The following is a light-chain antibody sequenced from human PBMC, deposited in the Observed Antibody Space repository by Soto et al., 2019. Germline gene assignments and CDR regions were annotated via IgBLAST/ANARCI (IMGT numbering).Light chain of an antibody. CDR2: YDA. V-gene: IGLV3-21*04. J-gene: IGLJ3*02. CDR1: NIGSRS. Sequence: SYELTQPPAVSVAPGKTARITCEVNNIGSRSVHWYQQRPGQAPVLVIYYDADRPSGIPERFSGSNSGNTAALTISRVEVWDEADYICQVCDSSTYQWVFGGGTKVTVL. CDR3: QVCDSSTYQWV.